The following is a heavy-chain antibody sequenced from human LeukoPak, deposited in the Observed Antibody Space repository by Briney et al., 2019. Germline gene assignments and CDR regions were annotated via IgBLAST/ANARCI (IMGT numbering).Heavy chain of an antibody. Sequence: GRSLRLSCAASGFTFSSYPMHWVRQAPGKGLEWVAVISYDGTNKYYTDSVKGRFTISRDNAKNSLYLQMNSLRAEDTAVYYCARGLLWFGEFHYWGQGTLVTVSS. CDR2: ISYDGTNK. J-gene: IGHJ4*02. CDR3: ARGLLWFGEFHY. V-gene: IGHV3-30*04. D-gene: IGHD3-10*01. CDR1: GFTFSSYP.